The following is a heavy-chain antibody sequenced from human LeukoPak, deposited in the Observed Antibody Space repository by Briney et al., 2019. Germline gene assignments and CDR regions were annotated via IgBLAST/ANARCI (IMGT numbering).Heavy chain of an antibody. V-gene: IGHV3-23*01. CDR3: AKMKGHPLPKYYMDV. CDR2: ISGSGDNT. Sequence: GGSLRLSCAASGFTFSGFAMSWVRRTPGKGLEWVSGISGSGDNTLYAESVKGRFTISRDNSKNTLYLEMNSLRAEDTAIYYCAKMKGHPLPKYYMDVWGQGTTVTVSS. J-gene: IGHJ6*01. D-gene: IGHD1-26*01. CDR1: GFTFSGFA.